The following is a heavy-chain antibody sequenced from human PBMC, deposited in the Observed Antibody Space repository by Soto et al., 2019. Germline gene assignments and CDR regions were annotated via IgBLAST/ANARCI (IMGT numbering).Heavy chain of an antibody. CDR1: GGSISSSSYY. Sequence: QLQLQESGPGLVKPSETLSLTCTVSGGSISSSSYYWGWIRQPPGKGLEWIGSIYYSGSTYYNPSRKSRVTISVDTSKNQFSLKLSSVTAADTAVYYCARQTYYDFWSGYYPFDYWGQGTLVTVSS. CDR2: IYYSGST. D-gene: IGHD3-3*01. V-gene: IGHV4-39*01. CDR3: ARQTYYDFWSGYYPFDY. J-gene: IGHJ4*02.